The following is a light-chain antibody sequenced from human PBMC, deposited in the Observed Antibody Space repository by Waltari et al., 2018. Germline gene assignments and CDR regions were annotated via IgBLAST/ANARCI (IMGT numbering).Light chain of an antibody. Sequence: EIVFTQSPGTLSLSPGERATLSCRASQSVGRYLAWYQQKPGQAPRLLIYDASTRATGIPDRFSGSGSGTDFSLTISRLEPEDFAVYYCQKYVNLPATFGQGTKVEIK. CDR3: QKYVNLPAT. CDR2: DAS. J-gene: IGKJ1*01. V-gene: IGKV3-20*01. CDR1: QSVGRY.